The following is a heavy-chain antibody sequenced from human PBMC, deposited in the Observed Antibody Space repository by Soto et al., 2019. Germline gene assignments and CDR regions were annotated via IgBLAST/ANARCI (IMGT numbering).Heavy chain of an antibody. CDR2: ISAYNGNT. Sequence: QVQLVQSGAEVKKPGASVKVSCKASGYTFTSYGISWGRQAPGQGLEWMGWISAYNGNTNYAQKLQGRVTMSTDTSTRTAYRELRSVRSDATAVYYCARESPPADYWGQGTLVTVSS. CDR3: ARESPPADY. V-gene: IGHV1-18*01. J-gene: IGHJ4*02. CDR1: GYTFTSYG.